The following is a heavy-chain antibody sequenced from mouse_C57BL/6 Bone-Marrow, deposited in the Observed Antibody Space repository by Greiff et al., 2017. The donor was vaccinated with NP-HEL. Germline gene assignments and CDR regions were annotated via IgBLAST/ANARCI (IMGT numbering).Heavy chain of an antibody. CDR3: ARCPIYYYGSPDVDY. Sequence: QVQLQQPGAELVKPGASVKMSCKASGYTFTSYWITWVKQRPGQGLEWIGDIYPGSGSTNYNEKFKSKATLTVDTSSSTAYMQLSSLTSEDSAVYYCARCPIYYYGSPDVDYGGQGTTLTVSS. CDR2: IYPGSGST. CDR1: GYTFTSYW. J-gene: IGHJ2*01. V-gene: IGHV1-55*01. D-gene: IGHD1-1*01.